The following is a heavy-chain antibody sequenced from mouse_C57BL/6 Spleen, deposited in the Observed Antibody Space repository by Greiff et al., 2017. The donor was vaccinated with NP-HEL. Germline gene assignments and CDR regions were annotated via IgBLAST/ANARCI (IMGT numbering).Heavy chain of an antibody. D-gene: IGHD2-3*01. J-gene: IGHJ3*01. CDR1: GYSITSGYY. V-gene: IGHV3-6*01. CDR2: ISYDGSN. Sequence: EVKLEESGPGLVKPSQSLSLTCSVTGYSITSGYYWNWIRQFPGNKLEWMGYISYDGSNNYNPSLKNRISITRDTSKNQFFLKLNSVTTEDTATYYCAGGYYLAWFAYWGQGTLVTVSA. CDR3: AGGYYLAWFAY.